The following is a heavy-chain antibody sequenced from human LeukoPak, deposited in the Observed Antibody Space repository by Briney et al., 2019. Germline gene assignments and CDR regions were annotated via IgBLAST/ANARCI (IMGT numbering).Heavy chain of an antibody. V-gene: IGHV4-39*07. Sequence: TSETLSLTCTVSGGSISSSSYYWGWVRQPPGKGLEWIGSIYYSGSTYYNPSLKSRVTISVDTSKNQFSLKLSSVTAADTAVYYCARPPSGRLLLNYWGQGTLVTVSS. CDR1: GGSISSSSYY. J-gene: IGHJ4*02. CDR3: ARPPSGRLLLNY. CDR2: IYYSGST. D-gene: IGHD2-21*02.